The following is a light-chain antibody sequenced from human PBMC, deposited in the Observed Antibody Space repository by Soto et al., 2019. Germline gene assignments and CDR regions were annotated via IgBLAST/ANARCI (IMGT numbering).Light chain of an antibody. CDR1: QSVSSN. CDR2: GAS. J-gene: IGKJ1*01. CDR3: QQYNNWPFPSWT. Sequence: EIVMTQSPATLSVSPGERATLSCRASQSVSSNLAWYQQKPGQAPRLLIYGASTRATGIPARFSGSGSGTEFTLTITSLQSEDFAVCYCQQYNNWPFPSWTLGQGTKVEIK. V-gene: IGKV3-15*01.